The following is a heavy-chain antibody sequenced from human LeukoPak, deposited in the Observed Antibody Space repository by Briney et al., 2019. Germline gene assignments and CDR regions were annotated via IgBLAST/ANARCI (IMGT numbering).Heavy chain of an antibody. CDR2: INPNSGGT. D-gene: IGHD6-19*01. J-gene: IGHJ4*02. Sequence: ASVKVSSKASGYTFTGYYMHCVRQAPGQGLEWMGWINPNSGGTNYAQKFQGWVTMTRDTSISTAYMELSRLRSDDTAVYYCAREQGADPNFDYWGQGTLVTVSS. CDR3: AREQGADPNFDY. CDR1: GYTFTGYY. V-gene: IGHV1-2*04.